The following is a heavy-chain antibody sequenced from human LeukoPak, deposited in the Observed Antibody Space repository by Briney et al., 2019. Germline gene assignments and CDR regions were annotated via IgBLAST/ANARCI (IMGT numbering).Heavy chain of an antibody. V-gene: IGHV4-39*01. CDR1: GGSISSSSYY. D-gene: IGHD3-3*01. CDR3: ASNLRFLEWLPDP. CDR2: LSYSGST. Sequence: PSETLSLTCTVSGGSISSSSYYWGWIRQPPGKGLEWIGIGSLSYSGSTYYSPSLKSRITISVDMAKSQSSLKLSSVTAADTAAYYCASNLRFLEWLPDPWGQGTLVTVSS. J-gene: IGHJ5*02.